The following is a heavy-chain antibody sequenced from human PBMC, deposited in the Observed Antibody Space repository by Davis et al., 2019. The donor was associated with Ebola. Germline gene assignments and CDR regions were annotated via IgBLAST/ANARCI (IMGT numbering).Heavy chain of an antibody. V-gene: IGHV4-59*01. CDR1: GGSISSYY. Sequence: PSETLSLTCTVSGGSISSYYWSWIRQPPGKGLEWIGYIYYSGSTNYNPSLKSRVTISVDTSKNQFSLKLSSVTAADTAVYYCARGTGGYDSSGYRNYWALDYWGQGTLVTVSS. CDR2: IYYSGST. J-gene: IGHJ4*02. CDR3: ARGTGGYDSSGYRNYWALDY. D-gene: IGHD3-22*01.